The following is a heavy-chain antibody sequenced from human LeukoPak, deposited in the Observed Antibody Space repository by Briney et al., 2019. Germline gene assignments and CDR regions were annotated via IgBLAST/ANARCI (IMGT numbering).Heavy chain of an antibody. V-gene: IGHV3-23*01. CDR1: GFTFSSYA. Sequence: PGGSLRLSCAASGFTFSSYAMSWVRQAPGKGLEWVSAITCSGGSTYYADSVKGRFTISRDNAKNTLYLQMNSLRAEDTAVYYCARERRTTVTTRSASNWFDPWGQGTLVTVSS. J-gene: IGHJ5*02. D-gene: IGHD4-17*01. CDR3: ARERRTTVTTRSASNWFDP. CDR2: ITCSGGST.